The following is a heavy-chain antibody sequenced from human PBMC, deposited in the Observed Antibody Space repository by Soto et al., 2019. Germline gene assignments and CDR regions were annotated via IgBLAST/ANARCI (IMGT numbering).Heavy chain of an antibody. CDR1: GFTFSSYG. CDR2: SSATGAGT. D-gene: IGHD1-7*01. Sequence: EVQLLESGGGLVQPGGSLRLSCAASGFTFSSYGMTWVRQAPGKGLEWVSFSSATGAGTYYAGSVKGRFTISRDNSKNPLSLQMSSLRADDTAVYYCAKDRRAGGNYGFYSDFWGQGALVIVSS. V-gene: IGHV3-23*01. CDR3: AKDRRAGGNYGFYSDF. J-gene: IGHJ4*02.